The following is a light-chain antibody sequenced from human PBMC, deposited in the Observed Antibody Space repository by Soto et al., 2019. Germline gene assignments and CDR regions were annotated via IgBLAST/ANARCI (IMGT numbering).Light chain of an antibody. CDR2: EVT. V-gene: IGLV2-23*02. J-gene: IGLJ1*01. Sequence: QSVLTQPASVSGSPGQSITISCTGTSRDIGTSNLVSWYQQFPGKAPKLIIYEVTKRPSGVSNRFSGSKSGNTASLTISGLQPEDEADYYFYSYTGISTSLFVFGTGTKLTVL. CDR1: SRDIGTSNL. CDR3: YSYTGISTSLFV.